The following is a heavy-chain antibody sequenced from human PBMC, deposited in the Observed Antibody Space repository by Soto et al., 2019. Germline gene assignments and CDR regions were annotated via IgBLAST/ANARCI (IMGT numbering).Heavy chain of an antibody. V-gene: IGHV3-21*01. J-gene: IGHJ6*02. CDR3: AREYTAWPLAYGLDV. D-gene: IGHD2-2*02. CDR1: GFTFSTYS. CDR2: ISSRSDI. Sequence: GSLRPSCVGSGFTFSTYSINWVRQAPGKGLEWVSSISSRSDIYYADSVKGRFTISRDNAKNSVSLQMNSLRAEDTAVYYCAREYTAWPLAYGLDVWGQGTTVTVSS.